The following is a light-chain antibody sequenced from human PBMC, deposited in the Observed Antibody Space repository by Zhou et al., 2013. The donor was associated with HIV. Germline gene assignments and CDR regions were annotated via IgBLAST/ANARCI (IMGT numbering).Light chain of an antibody. CDR1: QSVSSDY. Sequence: EIVLTQSPGTLSLSPGDRVTLSCRASQSVSSDYLAWYQQRPGQAPRLLIYGASSRASGIPARFSGGGSGTDFTLTISRLEPEDFAVYYCQQYDSSLYTFGQGTKLEIK. CDR2: GAS. J-gene: IGKJ2*01. CDR3: QQYDSSLYT. V-gene: IGKV3-20*01.